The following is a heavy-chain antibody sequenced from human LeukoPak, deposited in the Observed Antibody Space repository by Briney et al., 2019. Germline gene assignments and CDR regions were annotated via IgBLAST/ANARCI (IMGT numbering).Heavy chain of an antibody. CDR3: AREDPVGLKFDY. Sequence: AASVKVSCKASGYSFSGYYMHWVRQAPGQGLEWMGWINPNSGDTNYAQKFQGRVTMTRDTSISTAYMELSRLRSDDTAVYYCAREDPVGLKFDYWGQGTLVTVSS. CDR1: GYSFSGYY. CDR2: INPNSGDT. V-gene: IGHV1-2*02. D-gene: IGHD3/OR15-3a*01. J-gene: IGHJ4*02.